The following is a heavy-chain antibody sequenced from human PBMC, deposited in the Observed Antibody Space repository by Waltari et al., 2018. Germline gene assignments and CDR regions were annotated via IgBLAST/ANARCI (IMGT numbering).Heavy chain of an antibody. J-gene: IGHJ6*02. CDR3: ARGDISGWGDNYYYYGLDV. CDR1: GFTFSSYG. Sequence: QVQLVESGGGVVQPGRSLRLSCAASGFTFSSYGMHWVRQAPGKGLEWVAVIWYYGSEKYDADSLRGRFTISRDNSKNTLYLQMNSLRAEDTAVYYCARGDISGWGDNYYYYGLDVWGQGTTVTVSS. V-gene: IGHV3-33*01. D-gene: IGHD6-19*01. CDR2: IWYYGSEK.